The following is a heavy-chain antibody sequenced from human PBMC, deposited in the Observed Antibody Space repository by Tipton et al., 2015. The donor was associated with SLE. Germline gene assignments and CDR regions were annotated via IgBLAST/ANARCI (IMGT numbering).Heavy chain of an antibody. J-gene: IGHJ4*02. CDR3: AKQPYSSSYVDY. V-gene: IGHV3-23*01. D-gene: IGHD6-13*01. CDR2: ISGSGGST. CDR1: GFTFSSYA. Sequence: LRLSCAASGFTFSSYAMSWVRQAPGKGLEWVSAISGSGGSTYYADSVKGRFTISRDNSKNTLYLQMNSLRAEDTAVYYCAKQPYSSSYVDYWGQGTLVTVSS.